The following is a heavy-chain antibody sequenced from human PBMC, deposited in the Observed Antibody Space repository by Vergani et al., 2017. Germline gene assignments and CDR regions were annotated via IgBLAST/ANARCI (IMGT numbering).Heavy chain of an antibody. CDR2: ISARYPST. V-gene: IGHV3-23*01. J-gene: IGHJ4*02. CDR3: ARLAYDTTPYLQGGYDC. Sequence: EVQLLQSGGGVIQPGGSVRLSCAASGFTFSACPMTWVRQAPGKGLEWVSAISARYPSTYYADSVKGRFTISRDNSKNMLYLQMNSLIAEETAVYYCARLAYDTTPYLQGGYDCWGQGTLVSVSS. D-gene: IGHD3-22*01. CDR1: GFTFSACP.